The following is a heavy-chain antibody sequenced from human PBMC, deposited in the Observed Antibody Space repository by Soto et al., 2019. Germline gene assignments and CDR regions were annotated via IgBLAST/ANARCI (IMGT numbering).Heavy chain of an antibody. D-gene: IGHD6-6*01. V-gene: IGHV4-34*01. J-gene: IGHJ6*02. Sequence: PSETLSLTCAFYCGSFIGYYWSWIRQPPGKGLEWIGEINHSGSTNYNPSLKSRVTISVDTSKNQFSLKLSSVTAADTAVYYCARGIAALYYYYGMDVWGQGTTVTVS. CDR3: ARGIAALYYYYGMDV. CDR2: INHSGST. CDR1: CGSFIGYY.